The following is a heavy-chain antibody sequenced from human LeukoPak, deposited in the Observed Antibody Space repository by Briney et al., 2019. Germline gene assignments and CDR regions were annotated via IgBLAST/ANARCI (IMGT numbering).Heavy chain of an antibody. CDR3: ARNFYFDSSGYYHY. J-gene: IGHJ4*02. Sequence: ASVKVSCKASGYIFTRYGISWVRQAPGQGLEWMGWIIAHNGNTNYAQKLQGRVTMAADTSTSTAYMELRSLRSDDTAVYYCARNFYFDSSGYYHYWGQGTLVTVSS. D-gene: IGHD3-22*01. CDR2: IIAHNGNT. CDR1: GYIFTRYG. V-gene: IGHV1-18*01.